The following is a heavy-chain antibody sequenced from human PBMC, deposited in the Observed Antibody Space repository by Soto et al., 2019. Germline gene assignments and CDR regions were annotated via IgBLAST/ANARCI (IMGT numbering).Heavy chain of an antibody. J-gene: IGHJ6*02. Sequence: ASVKVSCKASGYTFTSYGISWVRQAPGQGLEWMGWINAYNGNTNYAQKLQGRVTMTTDTSTSTAYMELRSLRSDDTAVYYCARDHAFTTYYYYGMDVWGQGTTVTVSS. CDR1: GYTFTSYG. V-gene: IGHV1-18*01. CDR2: INAYNGNT. CDR3: ARDHAFTTYYYYGMDV. D-gene: IGHD3-22*01.